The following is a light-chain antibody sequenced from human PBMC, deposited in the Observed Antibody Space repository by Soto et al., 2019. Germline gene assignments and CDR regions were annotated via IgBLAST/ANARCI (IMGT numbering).Light chain of an antibody. CDR3: QQYHWAPDT. J-gene: IGKJ5*01. Sequence: IVMTQSPGTLSVFPGGSATLSCRASQTIDSNLAWYQQKPGQAPRLLIYGASSRATGIPDRFSGSGSGTDFTLTVSRLEPEDFAMYYCQQYHWAPDTFGQGTDWRL. CDR1: QTIDSN. V-gene: IGKV3-20*01. CDR2: GAS.